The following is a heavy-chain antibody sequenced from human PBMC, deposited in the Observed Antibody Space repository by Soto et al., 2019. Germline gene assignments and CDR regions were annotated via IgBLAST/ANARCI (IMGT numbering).Heavy chain of an antibody. CDR2: IKGDGSAK. CDR1: GFTFGNYW. V-gene: IGHV3-7*05. Sequence: GGSLRLSCAASGFTFGNYWMTWVRQAPGKGLEWVANIKGDGSAKSYLDSVRGRFTVSRDNAENSLSLQMNILRAEDTALYYCARVVSAGSSGYYLDAFEIWGQGTMVTV. D-gene: IGHD6-25*01. CDR3: ARVVSAGSSGYYLDAFEI. J-gene: IGHJ3*02.